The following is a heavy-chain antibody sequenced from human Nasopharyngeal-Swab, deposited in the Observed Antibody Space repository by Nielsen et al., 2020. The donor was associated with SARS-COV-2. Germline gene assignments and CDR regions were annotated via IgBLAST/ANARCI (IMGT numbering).Heavy chain of an antibody. D-gene: IGHD1-26*01. Sequence: GESLKISCAASGFTFDDYTMHWVRQAPGKGLEWVSLISWDGGSTYYADSVKGRFTISRDNSKNTLYLQMNSLRAEDTAVYYCAREGYSGSVLPVHAFDIWGQGTMVTVSS. CDR2: ISWDGGST. CDR1: GFTFDDYT. CDR3: AREGYSGSVLPVHAFDI. V-gene: IGHV3-43*01. J-gene: IGHJ3*02.